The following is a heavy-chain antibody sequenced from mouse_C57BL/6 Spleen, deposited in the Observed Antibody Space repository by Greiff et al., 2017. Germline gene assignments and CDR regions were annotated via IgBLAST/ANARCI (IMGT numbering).Heavy chain of an antibody. Sequence: VQLQESGAELVRPGTSVKLSCKASGYTFTSYWMHWVKQRPGQGLEWIGVIDPSDSYTNYNQKFKGKATLTVDTSSSTAYMQLSSLTSEDSAVYYCARTATPYAMDYWGQGTSVTVSS. V-gene: IGHV1-59*01. CDR1: GYTFTSYW. CDR2: IDPSDSYT. D-gene: IGHD1-2*01. J-gene: IGHJ4*01. CDR3: ARTATPYAMDY.